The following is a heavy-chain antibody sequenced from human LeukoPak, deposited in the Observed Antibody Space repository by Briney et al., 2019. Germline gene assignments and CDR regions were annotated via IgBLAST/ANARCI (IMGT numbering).Heavy chain of an antibody. J-gene: IGHJ4*02. D-gene: IGHD3-10*01. CDR3: ATSMVRGVIPRYYFDY. CDR1: GYTFTGSY. Sequence: ASVKVSCKASGYTFTGSYMHWVRQAPGQGLEWMGWINPNSGGTNYAQKFQGRVTITRDTSISTAYMELSRLRSDDTAVYYCATSMVRGVIPRYYFDYWGQGTLVTVSS. V-gene: IGHV1-2*02. CDR2: INPNSGGT.